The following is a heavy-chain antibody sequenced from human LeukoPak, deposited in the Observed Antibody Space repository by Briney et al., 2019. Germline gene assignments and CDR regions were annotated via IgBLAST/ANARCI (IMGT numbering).Heavy chain of an antibody. D-gene: IGHD3-22*01. V-gene: IGHV1-2*02. J-gene: IGHJ5*02. CDR3: ASGRDYYDSSGYPT. CDR1: GYTFTGYY. Sequence: GASVKVSCKASGYTFTGYYMHWVRQAPGQGLEWMGWINPNSGGTNYAQKFQGRVAMTRDTSISTAYMELSRLRSDDTAVYYCASGRDYYDSSGYPTWGQGTLVTVSS. CDR2: INPNSGGT.